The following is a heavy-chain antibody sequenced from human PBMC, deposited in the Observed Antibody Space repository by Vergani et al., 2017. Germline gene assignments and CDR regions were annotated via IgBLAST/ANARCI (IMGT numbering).Heavy chain of an antibody. Sequence: QVQLVQSGAEVKKPGSSVKVSCKASGGTFSSYAISWVRQAPGQGLEWMGGIIPIFGTANYAQKFQGRVTITADESTSTAYMERSSLRSEDTAVYYCARGGDGYNTRGSFFDYWGQGTLVTVSS. D-gene: IGHD5-24*01. J-gene: IGHJ4*02. CDR3: ARGGDGYNTRGSFFDY. CDR1: GGTFSSYA. V-gene: IGHV1-69*01. CDR2: IIPIFGTA.